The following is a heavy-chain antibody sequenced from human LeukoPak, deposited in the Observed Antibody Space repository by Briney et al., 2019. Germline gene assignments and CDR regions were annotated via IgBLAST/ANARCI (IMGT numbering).Heavy chain of an antibody. J-gene: IGHJ3*02. CDR3: AEEGWNPGGGQQRLAFYI. D-gene: IGHD2-15*01. Sequence: SETLSLTCTVSGGSISSYYWSWIRQPAGKGLEWIGRIYTSGSTNYNPSLKSRVTISVDTSKNQFSLKLSSVTAADTAVFYFAEEGWNPGGGQQRLAFYIWGQGTMVTVSS. CDR2: IYTSGST. V-gene: IGHV4-4*07. CDR1: GGSISSYY.